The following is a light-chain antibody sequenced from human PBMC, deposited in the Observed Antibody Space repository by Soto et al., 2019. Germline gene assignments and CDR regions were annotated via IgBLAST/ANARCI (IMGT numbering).Light chain of an antibody. Sequence: QSVLTQPPSVSGAPGQRVTISCTGSSSNIGAGYDVHWYQHLPGTAPKLIIYGNNNRPSGVPDRFSGSKSGTSASLAITGLQAEEETHYYCQSFDSSLSVVFGGGTKLTVL. V-gene: IGLV1-40*01. CDR3: QSFDSSLSVV. CDR2: GNN. CDR1: SSNIGAGYD. J-gene: IGLJ2*01.